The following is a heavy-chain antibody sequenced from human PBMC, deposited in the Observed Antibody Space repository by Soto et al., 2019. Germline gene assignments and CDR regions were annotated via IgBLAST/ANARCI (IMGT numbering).Heavy chain of an antibody. CDR2: IIPIFGTA. J-gene: IGHJ6*02. V-gene: IGHV1-69*01. CDR1: GGTFSSYA. Sequence: QVQLVQSGAEVKKPGSSVKVSCKASGGTFSSYAISWVRQAPGQGLEWMGGIIPIFGTANYAQKFQGRVTITADESTSTPYMELSSLRSEDTAVYYCARSGIAAAGTYYYYYGMDVWGQGTTVTVSS. D-gene: IGHD6-13*01. CDR3: ARSGIAAAGTYYYYYGMDV.